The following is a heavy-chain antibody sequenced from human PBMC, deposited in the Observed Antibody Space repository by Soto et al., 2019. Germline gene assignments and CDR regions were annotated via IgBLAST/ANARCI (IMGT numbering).Heavy chain of an antibody. Sequence: QVQLVQSGAEVKKPGASVKVSCKASGYTFTSYGISWVRQAPGQGLEWMGWISAYNGNTIYAQKLQGRVTMTTDTSTSTAYMELRSLRSDDTAVYYCARTRITIFGVVIDALGFDPWGEGNLVTVSS. D-gene: IGHD3-3*01. V-gene: IGHV1-18*01. CDR1: GYTFTSYG. CDR2: ISAYNGNT. CDR3: ARTRITIFGVVIDALGFDP. J-gene: IGHJ5*02.